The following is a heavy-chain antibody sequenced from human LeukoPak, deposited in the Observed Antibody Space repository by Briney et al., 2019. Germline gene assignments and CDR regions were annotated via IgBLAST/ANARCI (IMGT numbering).Heavy chain of an antibody. CDR2: IYHSGIT. D-gene: IGHD3-10*01. CDR1: GYSISSGYY. V-gene: IGHV4-38-2*02. Sequence: PSETLSLTCTVSGYSISSGYYWGWIRQPPGKGLEWIGSIYHSGITYYNPSLKSRVTISVDTSKNQFSLKLSSVTAADTAVYYCARDSGTTGEVKFDPWGQGTLVTVSS. J-gene: IGHJ5*02. CDR3: ARDSGTTGEVKFDP.